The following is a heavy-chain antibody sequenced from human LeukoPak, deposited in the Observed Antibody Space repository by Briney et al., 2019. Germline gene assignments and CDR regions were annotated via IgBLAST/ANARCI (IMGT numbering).Heavy chain of an antibody. V-gene: IGHV4-30-2*01. CDR2: IYHSGST. CDR1: GGSISSGGYS. D-gene: IGHD3-10*01. Sequence: PSETLSLTCAVSGGSISSGGYSWSWIRQPPGKGLEWIVYIYHSGSTYYNPSLKSRVTISVDRSKNQFSLKLSSVTAADTAVYYCARSQSGSYYNVPYFDYWGQGTLVTVSS. CDR3: ARSQSGSYYNVPYFDY. J-gene: IGHJ4*02.